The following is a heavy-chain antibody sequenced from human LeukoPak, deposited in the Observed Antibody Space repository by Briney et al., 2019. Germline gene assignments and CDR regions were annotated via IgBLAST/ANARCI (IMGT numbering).Heavy chain of an antibody. Sequence: SETLSLTCAVYGGSFSGYYWSWIRQPPGKGLEWIGEINHSGSTNYNPSLKSRVTISVDTSKNQFSLKLSSVTAADTAVYYCARGRTRSGYSYGKNYYYYYGMGVWGQGTTVTVSS. V-gene: IGHV4-34*01. D-gene: IGHD5-18*01. J-gene: IGHJ6*02. CDR3: ARGRTRSGYSYGKNYYYYYGMGV. CDR1: GGSFSGYY. CDR2: INHSGST.